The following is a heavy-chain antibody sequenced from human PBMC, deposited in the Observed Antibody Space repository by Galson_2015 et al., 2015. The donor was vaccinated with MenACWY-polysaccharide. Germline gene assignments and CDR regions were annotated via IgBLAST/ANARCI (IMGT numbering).Heavy chain of an antibody. V-gene: IGHV4-59*01. D-gene: IGHD6-19*01. CDR1: GGSISSYY. Sequence: ETLSLTCTVSGGSISSYYWNWIRQPPGKGLEWVGYINCSGSTNHNPSLKSRVTMSVDTSKNQFSLNLTSVTDADTAVYYCARAIAVAGQRRDFDLWGRGTLVTVSS. CDR3: ARAIAVAGQRRDFDL. J-gene: IGHJ2*01. CDR2: INCSGST.